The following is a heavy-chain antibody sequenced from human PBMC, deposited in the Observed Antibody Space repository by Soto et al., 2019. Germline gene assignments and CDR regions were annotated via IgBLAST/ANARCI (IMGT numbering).Heavy chain of an antibody. D-gene: IGHD4-17*01. CDR1: GGSISSGGYY. CDR3: ARRGRYGRLEDPNCDY. Sequence: QVQLQESGPGLVKPSQTLSLTCTVSGGSISSGGYYWSWIRQHPGKGLEWIGYIYYSGSTYYNPSLKSRVTISVDTSKNQFSLKLSSVTAADTAVYYCARRGRYGRLEDPNCDYWGQGTLVTVSS. J-gene: IGHJ4*02. CDR2: IYYSGST. V-gene: IGHV4-31*03.